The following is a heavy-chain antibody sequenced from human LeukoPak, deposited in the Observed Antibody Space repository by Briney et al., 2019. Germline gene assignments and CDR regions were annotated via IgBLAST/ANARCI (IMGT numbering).Heavy chain of an antibody. V-gene: IGHV1-2*02. Sequence: ASVKVSCKASGYTFTGKYMHWVRQAPGQGLEWMGWINPNSGGTNYAQRFQGRVTMTRDTSISTAYMEVSRLRSDDTAVYYCARGYYYDSSGYFDLDYWGQGTLVTVSS. J-gene: IGHJ4*02. D-gene: IGHD3-22*01. CDR1: GYTFTGKY. CDR3: ARGYYYDSSGYFDLDY. CDR2: INPNSGGT.